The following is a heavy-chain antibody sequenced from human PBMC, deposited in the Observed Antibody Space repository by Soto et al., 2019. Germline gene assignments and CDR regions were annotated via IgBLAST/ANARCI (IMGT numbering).Heavy chain of an antibody. CDR3: AREGNLGRWLQPLDF. CDR1: GDSISAYS. CDR2: IHYNGNT. D-gene: IGHD5-12*01. V-gene: IGHV4-59*01. J-gene: IGHJ4*02. Sequence: SETLSLTCTVSGDSISAYSGSWVRQPPGKGLEWIGNIHYNGNTKYNPSLKSRVTMSVDTSKNQFSLKLISVTAADTAKYFCAREGNLGRWLQPLDFWGQGTLVTVSS.